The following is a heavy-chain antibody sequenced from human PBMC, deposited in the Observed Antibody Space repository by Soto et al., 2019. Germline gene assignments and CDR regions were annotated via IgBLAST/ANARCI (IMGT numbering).Heavy chain of an antibody. CDR3: XXXLTPTW. D-gene: IGHD3-16*01. CDR1: GFTFSSYS. J-gene: IGHJ4*02. V-gene: IGHV3-21*01. CDR2: ISSSSSYX. Sequence: EVQLVESGGGLVKPGGSLRLSCAASGFTFSSYSMNWVRQAPGKGLEWVSSISSSSSYXYYADXVKGRFTIXRXNAKXXXXXXXXXXXXXXXXXXXXXXXLTPTWWGQGTLVTVSS.